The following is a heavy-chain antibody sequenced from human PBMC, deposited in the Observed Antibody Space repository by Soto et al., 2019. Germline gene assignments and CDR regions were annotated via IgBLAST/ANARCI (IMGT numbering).Heavy chain of an antibody. CDR3: ARGGGYCTPTSCAIDS. CDR2: VSLTGDRT. J-gene: IGHJ4*02. D-gene: IGHD2-8*01. CDR1: RFSFSSYE. V-gene: IGHV3-23*01. Sequence: GGSLRLSCVASRFSFSSYEMSWVRQAAGKGLEWVSRVSLTGDRTNYAGSVKGRFTVSRDNFKNTLYLEMDSLRPEDTAIYYCARGGGYCTPTSCAIDSWGRGTPVTVS.